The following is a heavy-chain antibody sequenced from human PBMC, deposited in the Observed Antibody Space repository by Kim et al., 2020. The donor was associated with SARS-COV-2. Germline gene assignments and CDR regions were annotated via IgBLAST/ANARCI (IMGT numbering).Heavy chain of an antibody. CDR2: IVGSDAT. CDR1: GFAFSGHT. D-gene: IGHD3-16*01. Sequence: GGSLRLSCAASGFAFSGHTMSWVRQTPGKGLEWVSSIVGSDATFYADSVKCRFTISRDNSRNKLYLQMNSLRVEDTAFYYCTKRLMPSGFNSWGQGTQVTVSS. J-gene: IGHJ4*02. V-gene: IGHV3-23*01. CDR3: TKRLMPSGFNS.